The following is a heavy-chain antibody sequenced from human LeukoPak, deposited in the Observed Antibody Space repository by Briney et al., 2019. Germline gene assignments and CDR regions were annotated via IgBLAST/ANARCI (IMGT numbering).Heavy chain of an antibody. CDR1: GGSISSYY. J-gene: IGHJ6*02. CDR3: ARISTVTGLGMDV. CDR2: IYYSGST. Sequence: SETLSLTCTVSGGSISSYYWSWIRQPPGKGLEWIGYIYYSGSTNYNPSPKSRVTISVDTSKNQFSLKLSSVTAADTAVYYCARISTVTGLGMDVWGQGTTVTVSS. V-gene: IGHV4-59*08. D-gene: IGHD4-17*01.